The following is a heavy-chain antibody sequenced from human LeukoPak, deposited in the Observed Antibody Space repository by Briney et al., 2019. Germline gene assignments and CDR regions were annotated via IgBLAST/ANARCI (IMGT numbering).Heavy chain of an antibody. CDR2: ISAYNGNT. V-gene: IGHV1-18*04. D-gene: IGHD3-22*01. J-gene: IGHJ3*02. CDR1: GYTFTSYY. Sequence: ASVKVSCKASGYTFTSYYMHWVRQAPGQGFEWMGWISAYNGNTNYAQKLQGRVTMTTDTSTSTAYMELRSLRSDDTAVYYCARDAPRVTMIVVVPDAFDIWGQGTMVTVSS. CDR3: ARDAPRVTMIVVVPDAFDI.